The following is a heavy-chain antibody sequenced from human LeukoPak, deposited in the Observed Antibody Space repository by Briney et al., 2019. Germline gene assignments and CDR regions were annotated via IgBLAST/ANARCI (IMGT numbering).Heavy chain of an antibody. V-gene: IGHV1-69*04. J-gene: IGHJ5*02. CDR3: ARELPTTDGDDDPKNWFDP. CDR1: GGTFSSYT. CDR2: IIPILGIA. Sequence: GASVKVSCKASGGTFSSYTISWVRQAPGQGLEWMGRIIPILGIANYAQKFQGRVTITADKSTSTAYMELSSLRSEDTAVYYCARELPTTDGDDDPKNWFDPWGQGTLVTVSS. D-gene: IGHD4-11*01.